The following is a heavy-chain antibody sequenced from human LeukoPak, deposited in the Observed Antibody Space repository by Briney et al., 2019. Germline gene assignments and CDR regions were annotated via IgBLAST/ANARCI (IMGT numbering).Heavy chain of an antibody. CDR3: ARDLPIIRTNPGDFVV. V-gene: IGHV3-23*01. CDR1: GFIFSSYA. Sequence: PGGSLRLSCAASGFIFSSYAMNWVRQAPGKGLEWVSGISGSGGSTYYADSVKGRFTISRDNAKNTLYLQMNSLRAEDTAVYYCARDLPIIRTNPGDFVVWGQGTLVTVSS. J-gene: IGHJ4*02. CDR2: ISGSGGST. D-gene: IGHD3-3*01.